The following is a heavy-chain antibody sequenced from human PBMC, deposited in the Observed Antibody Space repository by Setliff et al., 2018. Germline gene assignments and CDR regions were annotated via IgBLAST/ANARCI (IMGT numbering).Heavy chain of an antibody. D-gene: IGHD1-26*01. J-gene: IGHJ4*02. CDR2: ISAYNGNT. CDR1: GYTFTSYG. Sequence: GASVKVSCKASGYTFTSYGISWVRQAPGQGLEWMGWISAYNGNTNYAQKLQGRVTMTTDTSTSTAYMELRSLRSDDTAIYFCARHSGRYYVPGTFDSWGQGTLVTVSS. CDR3: ARHSGRYYVPGTFDS. V-gene: IGHV1-18*01.